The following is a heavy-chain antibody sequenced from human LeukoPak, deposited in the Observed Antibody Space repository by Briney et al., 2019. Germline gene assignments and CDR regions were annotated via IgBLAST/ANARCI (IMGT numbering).Heavy chain of an antibody. D-gene: IGHD2-2*02. V-gene: IGHV3-74*01. Sequence: GGSLRLSCVASGFTFSSYWMHWVRQDPRKGLVWVSRISGDGRNINYADSVKGRFTISRDNSRNTLYLQMNSLRTEDTAVYYCAKDLGYCSSTSCYSPGYWGQGTLVTVSS. J-gene: IGHJ4*02. CDR1: GFTFSSYW. CDR2: ISGDGRNI. CDR3: AKDLGYCSSTSCYSPGY.